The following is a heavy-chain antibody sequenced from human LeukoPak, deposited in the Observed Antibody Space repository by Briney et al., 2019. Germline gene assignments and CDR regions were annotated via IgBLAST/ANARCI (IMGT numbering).Heavy chain of an antibody. V-gene: IGHV4-59*01. CDR1: GDFISSYY. CDR3: AREVLGRREYYYYYMDV. D-gene: IGHD3-16*01. Sequence: PSETLSLTCTVSGDFISSYYWSWIRQPPGKGLEWIGYIYYSGSTNYNPSLKSRVTISVDTSKNQFSLKLSSVTAADTAVYYCAREVLGRREYYYYYMDVWGKGTTVTVSS. J-gene: IGHJ6*03. CDR2: IYYSGST.